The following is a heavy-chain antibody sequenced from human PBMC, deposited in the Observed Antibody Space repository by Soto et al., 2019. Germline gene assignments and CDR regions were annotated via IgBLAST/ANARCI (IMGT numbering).Heavy chain of an antibody. D-gene: IGHD3-10*01. V-gene: IGHV3-53*01. CDR3: ATHPGGGGY. J-gene: IGHJ4*02. CDR1: GFTVSNNY. CDR2: IYSGGYT. Sequence: EVQLVESGGGLIQPGGSLRLSCAVSGFTVSNNYMSWVRQAPGKGLEGVSVIYSGGYTAYGDSVKGRFTISRDNSKNTLFPQMKPPSAAHPAVFYCATHPGGGGYWGQGTLVTVSS.